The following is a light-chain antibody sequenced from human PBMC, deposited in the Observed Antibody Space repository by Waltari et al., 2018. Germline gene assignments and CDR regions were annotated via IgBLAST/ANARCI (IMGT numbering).Light chain of an antibody. CDR1: SGHTSNI. Sequence: QLVLTQSPSASASLGASVRLTCTLDSGHTSNIIAWHQQQPEKGPRYLVKVNSDGSHSKGDGIPDRFSGSGSGAWRYLTISNVQSEDEADYYCQTGGHGTWVFGGGTKLTVL. CDR3: QTGGHGTWV. V-gene: IGLV4-69*01. J-gene: IGLJ3*02. CDR2: VNSDGSH.